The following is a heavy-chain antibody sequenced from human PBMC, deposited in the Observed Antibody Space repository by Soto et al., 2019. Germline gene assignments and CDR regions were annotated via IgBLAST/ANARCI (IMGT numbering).Heavy chain of an antibody. CDR1: GFTFSSYA. CDR2: ISYDGSNK. D-gene: IGHD1-26*01. Sequence: HPGGSLRLSCAASGFTFSSYAMHWVRQAPGKGLEWVAVISYDGSNKYYADSAKGRFTISRDNSKNTLYLQMNSLRAEDTAVYYCARGRIVGARVFDYWGQGTLVTVSS. V-gene: IGHV3-30-3*01. J-gene: IGHJ4*02. CDR3: ARGRIVGARVFDY.